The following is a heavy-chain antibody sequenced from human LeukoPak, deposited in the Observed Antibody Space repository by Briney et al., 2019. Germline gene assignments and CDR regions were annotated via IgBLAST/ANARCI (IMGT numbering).Heavy chain of an antibody. Sequence: GGSLRLSCGASGFNFDDYGMSWVRQAPGKGLEWVSDINWNGGSSGYADSVKGRFTISRDNAKNSLYLQMNSLRAEDTALYYCAKDWYIYYDSRDHAFDIWGQGTMVTVSS. J-gene: IGHJ3*02. D-gene: IGHD3-22*01. V-gene: IGHV3-20*04. CDR3: AKDWYIYYDSRDHAFDI. CDR1: GFNFDDYG. CDR2: INWNGGSS.